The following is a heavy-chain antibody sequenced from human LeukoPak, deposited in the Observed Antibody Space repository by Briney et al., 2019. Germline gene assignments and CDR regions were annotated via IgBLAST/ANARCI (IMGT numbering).Heavy chain of an antibody. D-gene: IGHD6-19*01. V-gene: IGHV4-4*02. CDR3: ARDPTYTDIAVAGTTAFDI. J-gene: IGHJ3*02. Sequence: PSETLSLTCAVSGGSISGSNWWSWVRQSPGKGLEWIGEIYHSGSTNYNPSLKSRITTSVDKSTNLFSLKLSSVTAADTAVYYCARDPTYTDIAVAGTTAFDIWGQGTMVTVSS. CDR2: IYHSGST. CDR1: GGSISGSNW.